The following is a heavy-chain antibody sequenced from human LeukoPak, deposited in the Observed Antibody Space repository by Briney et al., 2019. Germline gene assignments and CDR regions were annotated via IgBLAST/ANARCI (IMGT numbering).Heavy chain of an antibody. CDR3: STTLAGLYYFDS. Sequence: PGGPLRVSCAASGCIFRNAWLNGVLQAPGKGLNGVGRIKSKTDGGTTDYAAPVKGRFTVSRDDSRNTLFLQMDSLKTEDTAVYYCSTTLAGLYYFDSWGQGTLVTVSS. V-gene: IGHV3-15*01. CDR2: IKSKTDGGTT. D-gene: IGHD6-19*01. J-gene: IGHJ4*02. CDR1: GCIFRNAW.